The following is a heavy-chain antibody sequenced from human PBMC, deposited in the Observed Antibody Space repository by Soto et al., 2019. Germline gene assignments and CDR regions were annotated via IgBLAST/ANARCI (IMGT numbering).Heavy chain of an antibody. J-gene: IGHJ4*02. CDR2: ISAHNGNT. V-gene: IGHV1-18*01. CDR3: ARGMYGDY. Sequence: QVHLVQSGAEVKKPGASVKVSCKCSGYTLTSYGITWVRQAPGQGLEWMGWISAHNGNTDYAQKLQGRVTVTRDTSTSTAYMELRSLRSDDTAVYYCARGMYGDYWGQGALVTVSS. CDR1: GYTLTSYG. D-gene: IGHD2-8*01.